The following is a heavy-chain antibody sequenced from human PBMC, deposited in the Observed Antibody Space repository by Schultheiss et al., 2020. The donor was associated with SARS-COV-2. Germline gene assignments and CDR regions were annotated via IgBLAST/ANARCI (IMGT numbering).Heavy chain of an antibody. D-gene: IGHD6-19*01. J-gene: IGHJ6*02. CDR2: ISSSSSTI. Sequence: GGSLRLSCAASGFTFSSYGMHWVRQAPGKGLEWVSYISSSSSTIYYADSVKGRFTISRDNSKNTLYLQMNSLRAEDTAVYYCARGEWAVAGTRGPYYYYGMDVWGQGTTVTVSS. CDR3: ARGEWAVAGTRGPYYYYGMDV. CDR1: GFTFSSYG. V-gene: IGHV3-48*01.